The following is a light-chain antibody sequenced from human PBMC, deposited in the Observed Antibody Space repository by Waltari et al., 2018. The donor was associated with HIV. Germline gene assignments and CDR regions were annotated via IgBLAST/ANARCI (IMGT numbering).Light chain of an antibody. Sequence: QSALTQPASVSGSPGPSITLSCTGTSSDVGVSDYVSWYQQHPGKAPKLMIFEVSYRPSGVSSRFSGSKSGNTASLTISGLRAEDEADYYCSSYTTSSTLVVFGGGTRLTVL. V-gene: IGLV2-14*01. CDR1: SSDVGVSDY. J-gene: IGLJ3*02. CDR3: SSYTTSSTLVV. CDR2: EVS.